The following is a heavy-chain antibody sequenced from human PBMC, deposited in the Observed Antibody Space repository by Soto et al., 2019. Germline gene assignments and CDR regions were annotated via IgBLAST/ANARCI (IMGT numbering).Heavy chain of an antibody. V-gene: IGHV4-4*01. D-gene: IGHD2-21*02. CDR3: VGGRDCDY. CDR1: SGSITTSVL. CDR2: IAHDGHT. Sequence: PETLSLTCDVSSGSITTSVLWTWGRQFPGKGLEWIGEIAHDGHTNYNPSLSGRVTMSVDLSNSQFSLNVASVTAADTAVYFCVGGRDCDYCGQGTPVTVSS. J-gene: IGHJ4*02.